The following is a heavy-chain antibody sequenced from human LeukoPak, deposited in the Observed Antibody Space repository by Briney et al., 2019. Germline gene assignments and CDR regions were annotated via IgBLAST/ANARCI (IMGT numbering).Heavy chain of an antibody. CDR1: GGSFSGYY. D-gene: IGHD1-14*01. Sequence: PSETLSLTCAVYGGSFSGYYWSWIRQPPGKGLEWVGEINHSGSTNYNPSLKSRVTISVDTSKNQFSLKLSSVTAADTAVYYRARRAARKTAARYYMDVWGKGTTVTVSS. V-gene: IGHV4-34*01. J-gene: IGHJ6*03. CDR3: ARRAARKTAARYYMDV. CDR2: INHSGST.